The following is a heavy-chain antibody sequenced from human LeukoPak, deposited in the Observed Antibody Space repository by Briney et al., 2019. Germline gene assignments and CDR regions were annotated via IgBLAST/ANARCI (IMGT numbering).Heavy chain of an antibody. CDR1: GGTFNNYA. D-gene: IGHD3-16*02. V-gene: IGHV1-69*05. Sequence: SVKVSCKASGGTFNNYAISWVRQAPGQGLEWMGRIIPLFPTTRSAQKFQGRLTLTTDKATNTAHMELSSLRAEDTAVYYCASNKGIIPEVFHSWGQGTMVTVSS. CDR2: IIPLFPTT. CDR3: ASNKGIIPEVFHS. J-gene: IGHJ3*02.